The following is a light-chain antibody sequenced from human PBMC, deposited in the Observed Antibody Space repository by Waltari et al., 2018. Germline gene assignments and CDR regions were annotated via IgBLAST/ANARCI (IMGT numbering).Light chain of an antibody. CDR1: QGINNY. CDR2: DAS. Sequence: DIQMTQSPSSLSASVGDRITITCRGSQGINNYLAWFQQKPGKAPKSLIYDASSLQSGVSSNFSGSGSGTDFTLTISSLQPEDIATYYCQQYNNYPPTFGGGTKVEIK. J-gene: IGKJ4*01. V-gene: IGKV1-16*02. CDR3: QQYNNYPPT.